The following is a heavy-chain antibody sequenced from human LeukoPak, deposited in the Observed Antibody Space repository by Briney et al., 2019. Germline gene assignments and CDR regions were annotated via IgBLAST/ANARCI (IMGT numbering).Heavy chain of an antibody. J-gene: IGHJ6*03. CDR2: IYYSGST. CDR1: GGSISSGSYY. V-gene: IGHV4-61*01. CDR3: ARGTYYYDSSGYYYYYYMDV. Sequence: PSQTLSLTCTVSGGSISSGSYYWSWIRQPPGKGLEWIGYIYYSGSTNYNPSLKSRVTISVDTSKNQFSLKLSSVTAADTAVYYCARGTYYYDSSGYYYYYYMDVWGQGTMVTVSS. D-gene: IGHD3-22*01.